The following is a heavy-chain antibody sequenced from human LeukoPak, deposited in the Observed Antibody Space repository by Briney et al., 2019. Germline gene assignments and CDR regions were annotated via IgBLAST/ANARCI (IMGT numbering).Heavy chain of an antibody. Sequence: SETLSLTCTVSGDSISGSIYYWTWIRQPPEKGLEWIGSIYYSGSTYYSPSLKSRVTISVDTSKNQFSLRLSSVTAADTAVYYCTRGGELMNFWGQGTLVIVSS. J-gene: IGHJ4*02. CDR3: TRGGELMNF. D-gene: IGHD1-26*01. V-gene: IGHV4-39*01. CDR2: IYYSGST. CDR1: GDSISGSIYY.